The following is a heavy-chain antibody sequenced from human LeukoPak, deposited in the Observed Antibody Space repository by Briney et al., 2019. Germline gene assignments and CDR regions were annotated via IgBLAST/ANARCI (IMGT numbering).Heavy chain of an antibody. J-gene: IGHJ4*02. CDR3: ARERGYAALDY. CDR1: GFTFSSYA. V-gene: IGHV3-7*01. Sequence: GGSLRLSCAASGFTFSSYAMSWVRQAPGKGLEWVANIKQDGSEKYYVDSVKGRFTISRDNAKNSLYLQMNSLRAEDTAVYYCARERGYAALDYWGQGTLVTVSS. D-gene: IGHD5-12*01. CDR2: IKQDGSEK.